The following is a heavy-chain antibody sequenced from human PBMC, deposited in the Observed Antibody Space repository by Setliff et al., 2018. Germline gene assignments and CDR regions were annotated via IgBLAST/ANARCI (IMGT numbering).Heavy chain of an antibody. CDR3: ARDGVYYAMDV. V-gene: IGHV3-21*01. CDR2: ISDTAIGI. D-gene: IGHD1-20*01. J-gene: IGHJ6*02. CDR1: GFTFNTYA. Sequence: PGGSLRLSCATSGFTFNTYAMSWVRQPPGKGLEWVSTISDTAIGIYYADSVRGRFTISRDNAKNSLFLQMNSLRVEDTAVYYCARDGVYYAMDVWGQGTTVTVSS.